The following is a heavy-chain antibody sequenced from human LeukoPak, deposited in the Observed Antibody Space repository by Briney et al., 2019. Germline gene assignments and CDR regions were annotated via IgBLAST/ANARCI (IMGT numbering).Heavy chain of an antibody. J-gene: IGHJ4*02. CDR3: ARGARGYSYGPYDY. D-gene: IGHD5-18*01. CDR2: IHYSGST. Sequence: KSSETLSLTCTVSGGSISSCYWSWIRQPPGKGLEWIGYIHYSGSTDYNPSLKSRVTISIDTSKTQFSLILSSVTAAETAVYYCARGARGYSYGPYDYWGQGTLATVSS. CDR1: GGSISSCY. V-gene: IGHV4-59*01.